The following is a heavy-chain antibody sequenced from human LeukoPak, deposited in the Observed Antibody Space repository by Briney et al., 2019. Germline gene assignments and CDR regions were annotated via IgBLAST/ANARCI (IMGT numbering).Heavy chain of an antibody. CDR3: ARQGSNWYFEYFQH. J-gene: IGHJ1*01. V-gene: IGHV4-39*01. CDR1: GGSISSSRNY. D-gene: IGHD4-11*01. CDR2: IHYSGST. Sequence: SETLSLTCTVSGGSISSSRNYWGWIRQPPGKRLEWIGSIHYSGSTYYSRSLKSRVTISVDMSKNQFSLKLTSVTAADTAVYYCARQGSNWYFEYFQHWGQGTLVTVSS.